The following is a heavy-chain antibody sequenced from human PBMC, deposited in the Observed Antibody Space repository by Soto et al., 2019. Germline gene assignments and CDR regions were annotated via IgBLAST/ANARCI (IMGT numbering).Heavy chain of an antibody. CDR2: IYYSGST. CDR3: ARTGKFYYYDMSGLPFDP. CDR1: GGSISSGGYY. J-gene: IGHJ5*02. V-gene: IGHV4-31*03. Sequence: SETLSLTCTVSGGSISSGGYYWSWIRQHPGKGLEWIGYIYYSGSTNYNPSLKRRVSISLDKSKNQFSLKLTSVTAADTAVYFCARTGKFYYYDMSGLPFDPWGPGVLVTVSS. D-gene: IGHD3-22*01.